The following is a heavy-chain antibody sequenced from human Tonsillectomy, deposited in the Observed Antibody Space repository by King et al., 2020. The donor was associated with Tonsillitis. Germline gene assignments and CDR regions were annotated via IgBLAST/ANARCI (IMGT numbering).Heavy chain of an antibody. CDR3: VKDIWATLHNWFAP. V-gene: IGHV3-30*18. Sequence: VQLVESGGGVVQPGRSLRLSCAASGFTFSSYGMHWVHQAPGKGLEWVALISFDGNVTYYEDSVRGRFTISRDNSKNTLYLQMNSLRAEETAVYYCVKDIWATLHNWFAPWGQGTLVTVSS. CDR2: ISFDGNVT. D-gene: IGHD3-16*01. J-gene: IGHJ5*02. CDR1: GFTFSSYG.